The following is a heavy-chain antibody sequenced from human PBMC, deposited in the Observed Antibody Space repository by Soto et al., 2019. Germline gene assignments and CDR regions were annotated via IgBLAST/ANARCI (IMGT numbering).Heavy chain of an antibody. Sequence: GASVKASCKASGDTFNSYAMSCVRQAPGQRLEWMGWINAGNGNTKYSQKFQGRVTITRDTSTSTAYMDLGSLTSDDTAVYYCVMVDNYVTPTPQDVWGQGTTVTVSS. D-gene: IGHD3-16*01. CDR1: GDTFNSYA. J-gene: IGHJ6*02. V-gene: IGHV1-3*01. CDR3: VMVDNYVTPTPQDV. CDR2: INAGNGNT.